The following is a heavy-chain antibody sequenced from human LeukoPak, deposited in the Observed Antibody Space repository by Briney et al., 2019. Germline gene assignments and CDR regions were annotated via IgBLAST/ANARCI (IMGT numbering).Heavy chain of an antibody. CDR2: ISSSGSTI. Sequence: GGSLRLSCAASGFXFSSYEMNWVRQAPGKGLKWVSYISSSGSTIYYADSVKGRFTISRDNAKNSLYLQMNSLRAEDTAVYYCARVNGAPDWFDPWGQGTLVTVSS. D-gene: IGHD1-26*01. J-gene: IGHJ5*02. CDR1: GFXFSSYE. V-gene: IGHV3-48*03. CDR3: ARVNGAPDWFDP.